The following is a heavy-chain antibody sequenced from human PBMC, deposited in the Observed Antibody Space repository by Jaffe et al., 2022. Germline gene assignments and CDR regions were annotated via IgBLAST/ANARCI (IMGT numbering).Heavy chain of an antibody. J-gene: IGHJ5*02. Sequence: QVQLQESGPGLVKPSETLSLTCAVSGYSISSGYYWTWIRQPPGKGLEWIGTIYHGGSTYYNPSLKSRVTISVDMSNNQFSLKLSSVTAADTAVYYCATRGWFGELNVGVRGYNWFDPWGQGTLVTVSS. V-gene: IGHV4-38-2*01. CDR1: GYSISSGYY. CDR3: ATRGWFGELNVGVRGYNWFDP. D-gene: IGHD3-10*01. CDR2: IYHGGST.